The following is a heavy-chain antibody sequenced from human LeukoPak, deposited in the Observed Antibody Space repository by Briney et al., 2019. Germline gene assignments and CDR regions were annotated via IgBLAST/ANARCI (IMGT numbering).Heavy chain of an antibody. Sequence: SETLSLTCTVSGGSITAYYWTWIRQPPGKGLEWIGYIYHSGTTNYNPSLRSRVTISVDTSKNQFSLRLNSVAAADTAVYYCAQLAPYSPAYSQHWGQGTLVTVSS. J-gene: IGHJ1*01. V-gene: IGHV4-59*01. CDR2: IYHSGTT. CDR1: GGSITAYY. CDR3: AQLAPYSPAYSQH. D-gene: IGHD2-21*01.